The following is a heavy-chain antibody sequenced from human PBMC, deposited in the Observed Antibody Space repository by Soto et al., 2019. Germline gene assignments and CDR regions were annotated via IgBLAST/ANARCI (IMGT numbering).Heavy chain of an antibody. J-gene: IGHJ4*02. D-gene: IGHD2-21*01. V-gene: IGHV3-23*01. CDR2: IRDSDSGGTT. CDR3: AKVRVGIDVDFDY. CDR1: GFTFSSCA. Sequence: GGSLRLSCAASGFTFSSCAMSWVRQAPAKGLEWVSAIRDSDSGGTTYYADSVKGRFTISRDDSKDTLYLQMSSLRAEDTAMYYCAKVRVGIDVDFDYWGQGALVTVSS.